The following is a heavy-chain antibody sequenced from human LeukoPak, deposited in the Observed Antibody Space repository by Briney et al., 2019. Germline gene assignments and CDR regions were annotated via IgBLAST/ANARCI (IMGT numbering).Heavy chain of an antibody. CDR1: GGSISTYY. V-gene: IGHV4-4*07. Sequence: SETLSLTCTVSGGSISTYYWRWIRQPAGKGLQWIGRIYISGRPNYHPSLQSRVTMSVDTSTNQFSLKLRSVTAADTAVYYCAREASDTAMATYYFDYWGQGTLVTVSS. D-gene: IGHD5-18*01. CDR2: IYISGRP. J-gene: IGHJ4*02. CDR3: AREASDTAMATYYFDY.